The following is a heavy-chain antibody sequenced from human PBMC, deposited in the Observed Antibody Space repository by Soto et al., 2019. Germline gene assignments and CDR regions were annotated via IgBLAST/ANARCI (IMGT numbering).Heavy chain of an antibody. CDR2: IKQDGSEK. CDR1: GFTFSSYW. CDR3: TSLIVMTTVTTFDY. V-gene: IGHV3-7*03. D-gene: IGHD4-17*01. J-gene: IGHJ4*02. Sequence: PGGSLRLSCAASGFTFSSYWMSWVRQAPGKGLEWVANIKQDGSEKYYVDSVKGRFTISRDNAKNSLYLQMNSLRAEDTAVYYCTSLIVMTTVTTFDYWGQGTPVTVSS.